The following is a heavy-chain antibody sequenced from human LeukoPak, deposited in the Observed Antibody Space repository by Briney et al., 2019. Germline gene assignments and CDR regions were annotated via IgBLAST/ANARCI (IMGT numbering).Heavy chain of an antibody. D-gene: IGHD3-9*01. CDR1: GYTFTSYG. CDR3: AREGNYYDILTGFFDY. CDR2: ISADNGNT. Sequence: ASVKVSCKASGYTFTSYGISGVRQAPGKGLEWMGWISADNGNTTYAKKLQGRVTLTRDTSTSTAYMELRSLSSDDTAVYYCAREGNYYDILTGFFDYWGQGTLVTVSS. J-gene: IGHJ4*02. V-gene: IGHV1-18*01.